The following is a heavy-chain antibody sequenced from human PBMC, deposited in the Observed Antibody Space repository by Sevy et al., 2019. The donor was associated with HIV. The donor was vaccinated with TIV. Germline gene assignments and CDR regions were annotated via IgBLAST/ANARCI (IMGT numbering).Heavy chain of an antibody. CDR3: ARWSIAARPGFDY. CDR1: GYTFTSYD. V-gene: IGHV1-8*01. CDR2: MNPNSGST. D-gene: IGHD6-6*01. J-gene: IGHJ4*02. Sequence: ASVKVSCKASGYTFTSYDINWVRQATGQGLEWMGWMNPNSGSTGYAQKFQGRVTMTRNTSISTAYMELSSLRSEDTAVYYCARWSIAARPGFDYWGQGTLVTVSS.